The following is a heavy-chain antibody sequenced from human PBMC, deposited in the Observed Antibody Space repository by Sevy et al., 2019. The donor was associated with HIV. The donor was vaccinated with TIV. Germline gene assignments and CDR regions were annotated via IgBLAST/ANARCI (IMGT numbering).Heavy chain of an antibody. V-gene: IGHV3-21*01. CDR2: ISSGSSYI. J-gene: IGHJ6*02. CDR1: GFTFSSYSLSSYS. Sequence: GGSLRLSCAASGFTFSSYSLSSYSMNWVRQAPGKGLEWVSSISSGSSYIFDADSVKGRFTISRDKAKNSLYLQMNSMSAEDTAVYYCARDRGSVTSAYGMVVWGQGTTVTDSS. D-gene: IGHD4-4*01. CDR3: ARDRGSVTSAYGMVV.